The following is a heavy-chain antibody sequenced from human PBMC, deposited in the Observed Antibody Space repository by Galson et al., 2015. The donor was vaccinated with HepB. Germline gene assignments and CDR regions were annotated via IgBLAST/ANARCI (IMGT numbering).Heavy chain of an antibody. CDR2: ISPDGSIK. CDR3: VRGTSDWRGVDY. Sequence: SLRLSCAASGFTFSSYWMHWVRQAPGKGLVWVSVISPDGSIKAYADSVTGRFTISRDYAENALYLQMNSLRGEDTALYYCVRGTSDWRGVDYWGQGTLVTASS. D-gene: IGHD2-21*02. CDR1: GFTFSSYW. J-gene: IGHJ4*02. V-gene: IGHV3-74*01.